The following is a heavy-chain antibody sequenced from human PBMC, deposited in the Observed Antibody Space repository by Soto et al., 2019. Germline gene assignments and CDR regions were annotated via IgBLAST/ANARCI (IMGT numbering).Heavy chain of an antibody. Sequence: QVQLVQSGAEVRKPGSSVKVSCKPSGGLISKYSFNWVRQAPGQGLEWMGGVLPISGSTDYAQKFQGRLTITADRSTSTVYMEVSRLRSDDTANYYCATIRVRGGPLRFEDGGQGMLISVSS. V-gene: IGHV1-69*06. CDR2: VLPISGST. CDR3: ATIRVRGGPLRFED. CDR1: GGLISKYS. D-gene: IGHD5-12*01. J-gene: IGHJ4*01.